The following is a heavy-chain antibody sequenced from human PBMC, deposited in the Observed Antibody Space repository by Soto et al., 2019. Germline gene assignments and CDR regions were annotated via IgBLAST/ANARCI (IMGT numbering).Heavy chain of an antibody. CDR1: GGSIDTYY. D-gene: IGHD3-10*01. Sequence: QVRLQESGPGLVKPSETLSLTCNVSGGSIDTYYWSWIRQPPGKGLECIGYIYYSGSTNYNPSLQSRLSISVATSKNQFSMKLHSVTAADTAIYYCARGSSNLHFWGQGTLVTVSS. CDR2: IYYSGST. CDR3: ARGSSNLHF. J-gene: IGHJ4*02. V-gene: IGHV4-59*08.